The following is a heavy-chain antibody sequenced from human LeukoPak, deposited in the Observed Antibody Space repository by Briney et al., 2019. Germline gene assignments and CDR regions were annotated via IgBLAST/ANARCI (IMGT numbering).Heavy chain of an antibody. CDR2: INPNSGGT. CDR1: GYTFTGYY. V-gene: IGHV1-2*02. J-gene: IGHJ4*02. Sequence: ASVKVSCKASGYTFTGYYMHWVRQAPGQGLEWMGWINPNSGGTNYAQKFQGRVTMTRDTSISTAYMELSRLRSDDTAVYYCARDPRSYSSSWYVPDFDYWGQGTLVTVSS. D-gene: IGHD6-13*01. CDR3: ARDPRSYSSSWYVPDFDY.